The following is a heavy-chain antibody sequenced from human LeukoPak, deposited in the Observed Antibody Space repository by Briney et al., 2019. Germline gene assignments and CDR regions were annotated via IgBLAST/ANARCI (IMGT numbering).Heavy chain of an antibody. J-gene: IGHJ4*02. CDR2: MNSNSGGT. Sequence: ASAKVSCKASGYTFTDYFLHWVRQAPGQGLEWMGWMNSNSGGTHYAHKFRGRVTMTRDTSISTAYMELTNLRSDDTAVYYCARVRIAVAGHLDYWGQGTLVTVSS. CDR3: ARVRIAVAGHLDY. D-gene: IGHD6-19*01. CDR1: GYTFTDYF. V-gene: IGHV1-2*02.